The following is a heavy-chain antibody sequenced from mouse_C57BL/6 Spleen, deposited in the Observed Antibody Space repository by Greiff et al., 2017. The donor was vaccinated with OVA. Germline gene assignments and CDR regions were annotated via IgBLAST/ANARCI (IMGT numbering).Heavy chain of an antibody. J-gene: IGHJ2*01. Sequence: QVQLKQPGAELVMPGASVKLSCKASGYTFTSYWMHWVKQRPGQGLEWIGEIDPSDSYTNYNQKFKGKSTLTVDKSSSTAYMQLSSLTSEDSAVYYCASFGGYFDYWGQGTTLTVSS. CDR3: ASFGGYFDY. V-gene: IGHV1-69*01. CDR1: GYTFTSYW. CDR2: IDPSDSYT.